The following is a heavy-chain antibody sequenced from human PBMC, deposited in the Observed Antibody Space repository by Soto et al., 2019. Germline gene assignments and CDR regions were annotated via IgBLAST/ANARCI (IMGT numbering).Heavy chain of an antibody. CDR1: GGSIGSYY. J-gene: IGHJ6*02. CDR2: IYYSGST. V-gene: IGHV4-59*01. Sequence: PSETLSLTCTVSGGSIGSYYWSWIRQPPGKGLEWIGYIYYSGSTNYNPSLKSRVTISVDTSKNQFSLKLSSVTAADTAVYYCARGHYDFWSGTPAPDYGMDVWGQGTTVTVSS. D-gene: IGHD3-3*01. CDR3: ARGHYDFWSGTPAPDYGMDV.